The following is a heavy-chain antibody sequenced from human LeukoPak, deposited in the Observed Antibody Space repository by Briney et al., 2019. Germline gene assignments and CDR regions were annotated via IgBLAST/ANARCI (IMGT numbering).Heavy chain of an antibody. J-gene: IGHJ5*02. Sequence: SQTLSLTCAISGDSVSSNSVTWNWIRQSPSRGLEWLGRTYYRSTWYNDYAVSVRGRITVNPDTSKNQFSLHLNSVTPEDTAVYSCAKRLTNNDCSPPWAQGILVTVSS. CDR2: TYYRSTWYN. D-gene: IGHD2-21*02. V-gene: IGHV6-1*01. CDR3: AKRLTNNDCSPP. CDR1: GDSVSSNSVT.